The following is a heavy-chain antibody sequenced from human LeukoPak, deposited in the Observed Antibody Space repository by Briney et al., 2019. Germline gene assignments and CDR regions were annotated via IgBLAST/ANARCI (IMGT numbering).Heavy chain of an antibody. Sequence: ASVKVSCKASGYTFTSYDVNWVRQATGQGLEWMGWVNPNSGNTGYAQKFQGRLTMTRNTSISTAYMELSSLKSEDTAVYYCARRRPRTDYYYFGMDVWGQGTTVTVSS. J-gene: IGHJ6*02. V-gene: IGHV1-8*01. CDR3: ARRRPRTDYYYFGMDV. CDR2: VNPNSGNT. CDR1: GYTFTSYD.